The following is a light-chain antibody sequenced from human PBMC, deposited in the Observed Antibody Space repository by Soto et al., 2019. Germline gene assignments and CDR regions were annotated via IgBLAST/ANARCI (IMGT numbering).Light chain of an antibody. V-gene: IGLV2-14*01. J-gene: IGLJ1*01. CDR1: SSDVGAYNF. CDR3: SSYTTSAPYV. Sequence: QSALTQPASVSGSPGQSITISCTGTSSDVGAYNFVSWYQHHPGRAPKLIIYEVTIRPSGVSNRFSGSKSGNTASLTISGLQAEDEADCYCSSYTTSAPYVFGSGTKVTV. CDR2: EVT.